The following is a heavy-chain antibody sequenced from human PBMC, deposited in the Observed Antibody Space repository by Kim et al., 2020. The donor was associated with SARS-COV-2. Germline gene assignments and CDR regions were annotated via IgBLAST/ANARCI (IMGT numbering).Heavy chain of an antibody. CDR2: IKPDGGEK. J-gene: IGHJ4*02. Sequence: GGSLRLSCAASGFTFNNYWMSWVRQAPGKGLEWVATIKPDGGEKYYVASVKGRFTSSRDNAKNSLYLQMNSLRAEDTAVYYCARRDTPMETVDYWGQGT. D-gene: IGHD5-18*01. V-gene: IGHV3-7*01. CDR1: GFTFNNYW. CDR3: ARRDTPMETVDY.